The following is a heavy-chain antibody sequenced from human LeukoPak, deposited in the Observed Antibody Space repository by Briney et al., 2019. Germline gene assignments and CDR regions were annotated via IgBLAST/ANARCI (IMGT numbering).Heavy chain of an antibody. D-gene: IGHD2-2*02. CDR2: MSHDGSTK. Sequence: GGSLRLSCAASGFTFSYYAFHWVRQAPGKGLEWVAFMSHDGSTKYYADSVKGRFTISRDNSKNTLYLQMNSLRAEDTAVYYCARGYDYTHNYFDYWGQGTLVTVSS. CDR3: ARGYDYTHNYFDY. J-gene: IGHJ4*02. CDR1: GFTFSYYA. V-gene: IGHV3-30-3*01.